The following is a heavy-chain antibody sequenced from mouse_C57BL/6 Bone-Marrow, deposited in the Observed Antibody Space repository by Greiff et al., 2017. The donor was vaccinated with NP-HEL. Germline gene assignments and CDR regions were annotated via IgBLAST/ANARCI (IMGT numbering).Heavy chain of an antibody. CDR1: GYTFTSYG. V-gene: IGHV1-81*01. CDR2: IYPRSGNT. J-gene: IGHJ4*01. CDR3: ARAGLEWLRRRVYYAMDY. D-gene: IGHD2-2*01. Sequence: QVQLKQSGAELARPGASVKLSCKASGYTFTSYGISWVKQRTGQGLEWIGEIYPRSGNTYYNEKFKGKATLTADKSSSTAYMELRSLTSEDSAVYFCARAGLEWLRRRVYYAMDYWGQGTSVTVSS.